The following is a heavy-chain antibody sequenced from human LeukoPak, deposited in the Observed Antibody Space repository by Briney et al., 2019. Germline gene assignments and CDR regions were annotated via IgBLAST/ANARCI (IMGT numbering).Heavy chain of an antibody. CDR2: INWNGGST. Sequence: TGGSLRLSCAASGLTFDDYGMSWVRQAPGKGLEWVSGINWNGGSTGYADSVKGRFTISRDNAKNSLYLQMNSLRAEDTALYYCAREGAEYDILTGYYRYYYYMDVWGKGTTVTVSS. J-gene: IGHJ6*03. CDR3: AREGAEYDILTGYYRYYYYMDV. V-gene: IGHV3-20*04. CDR1: GLTFDDYG. D-gene: IGHD3-9*01.